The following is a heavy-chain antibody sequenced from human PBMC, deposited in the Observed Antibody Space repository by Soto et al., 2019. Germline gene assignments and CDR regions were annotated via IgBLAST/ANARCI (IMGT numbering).Heavy chain of an antibody. D-gene: IGHD3-22*01. CDR2: IYYSGST. J-gene: IGHJ4*02. CDR1: GGSISSYY. V-gene: IGHV4-59*01. CDR3: ERVYYYDSSGYYPPYYFDY. Sequence: SETLSLTCTVSGGSISSYYWSWIRQPPGKGLEWIGYIYYSGSTNYNPSLKSRVTISVDTSKNQFSLKLSSVTAADTAVYYCERVYYYDSSGYYPPYYFDYWGQGTLVTVFS.